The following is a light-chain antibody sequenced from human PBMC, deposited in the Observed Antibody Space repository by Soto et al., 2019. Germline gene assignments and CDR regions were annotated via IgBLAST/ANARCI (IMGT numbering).Light chain of an antibody. CDR1: QSVPSDW. Sequence: EIVLTQSPVPLSLSPGERATLSCRASQSVPSDWLAWYLHIPGQAPRLLIYGASSRATGVPDRVSGSGSGTDFTLNISSLEPEDFAVYYCQQYGNFPYTFGQGTKLEIK. CDR2: GAS. J-gene: IGKJ2*01. V-gene: IGKV3-20*01. CDR3: QQYGNFPYT.